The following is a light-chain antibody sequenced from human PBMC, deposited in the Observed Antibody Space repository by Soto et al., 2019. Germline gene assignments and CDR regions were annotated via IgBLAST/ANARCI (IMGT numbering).Light chain of an antibody. Sequence: QSALTQPASVSGSPGQSITISCTGTSSDVGGYNYVSWYQQHPGKAPKLMIYEVSNRPSGVSNRFSGSKSGNTASLTISGLQAEDEADYYCSSYTSSSTLVGFGGGTKLPVL. CDR1: SSDVGGYNY. CDR2: EVS. J-gene: IGLJ2*01. V-gene: IGLV2-14*01. CDR3: SSYTSSSTLVG.